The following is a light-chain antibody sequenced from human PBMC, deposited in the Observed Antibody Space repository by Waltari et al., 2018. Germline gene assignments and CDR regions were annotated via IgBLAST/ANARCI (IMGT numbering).Light chain of an antibody. CDR1: SSHAGNYNV. CDR3: CSYAGGTTYV. CDR2: EVS. J-gene: IGLJ1*01. V-gene: IGLV2-23*02. Sequence: QPALTQPASVSGSPGQSITPPSTGTSSHAGNYNVFSWSQQYPGKAPKFIIYEVSEGPSGVSNRFSGSKSGNTASLTISGLQAEDEADYYCCSYAGGTTYVFGTGTKVTVL.